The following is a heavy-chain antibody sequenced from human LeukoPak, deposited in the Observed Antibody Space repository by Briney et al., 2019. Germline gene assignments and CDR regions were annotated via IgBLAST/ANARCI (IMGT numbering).Heavy chain of an antibody. CDR3: ARGYSSQYYFDY. Sequence: ASVKVSCKVSGYTLTELSMHWVRQAPGKGLEWMGGFDPEDGETIYAQKFQGRVTMTEDTSTDTAYMELSSLRSDDTAVYYCARGYSSQYYFDYWGQGTLVTVSS. V-gene: IGHV1-24*01. J-gene: IGHJ4*02. CDR1: GYTLTELS. D-gene: IGHD6-13*01. CDR2: FDPEDGET.